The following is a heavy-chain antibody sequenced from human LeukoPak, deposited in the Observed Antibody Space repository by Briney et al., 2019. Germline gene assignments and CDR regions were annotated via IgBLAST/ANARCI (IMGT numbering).Heavy chain of an antibody. V-gene: IGHV4-59*01. Sequence: SETLSLTCTVSGGSISSYYWSWIRQPPGKGLEWIGYIYYSGSTNYSPSLKSRVTISVDTSKTQFPLQLSSVTAADTAVYYCARGRGGDYEHWGRGTLVSVS. J-gene: IGHJ2*01. CDR3: ARGRGGDYEH. D-gene: IGHD3-16*01. CDR2: IYYSGST. CDR1: GGSISSYY.